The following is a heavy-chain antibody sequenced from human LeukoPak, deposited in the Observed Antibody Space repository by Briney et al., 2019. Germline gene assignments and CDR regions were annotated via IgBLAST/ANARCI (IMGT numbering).Heavy chain of an antibody. CDR3: ARHPLRLGMDV. CDR2: IYYSGST. Sequence: SETLSLTCTVSGGSISSGGYYWSWIRQHPGKGLEWIGYIYYSGSTYYNPSLKSRVTISVDTSKNQFSLKLSSVTAADTAVYHCARHPLRLGMDVWGQGTTVTVSS. V-gene: IGHV4-31*03. CDR1: GGSISSGGYY. D-gene: IGHD3-3*01. J-gene: IGHJ6*02.